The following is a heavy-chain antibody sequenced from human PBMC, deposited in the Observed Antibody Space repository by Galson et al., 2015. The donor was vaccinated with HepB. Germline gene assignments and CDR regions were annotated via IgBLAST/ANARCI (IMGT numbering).Heavy chain of an antibody. J-gene: IGHJ4*02. CDR1: GFTFSSYA. Sequence: SLRLSCAASGFTFSSYAMSWVRQAPGKGLEWVSAISGSGGSTYYADSVKGQFTISRDNSKNTLYLQMNSLRAEDTAVYYCAKVGSGWYFIDYWGQGTLVTVSS. CDR2: ISGSGGST. V-gene: IGHV3-23*01. D-gene: IGHD6-19*01. CDR3: AKVGSGWYFIDY.